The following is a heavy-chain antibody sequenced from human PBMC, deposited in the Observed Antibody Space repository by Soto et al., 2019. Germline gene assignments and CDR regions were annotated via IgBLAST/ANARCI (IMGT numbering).Heavy chain of an antibody. Sequence: QVQLEESGGGVVQPGGSLRLSCAASGLIFRTYAMHWVRQAPGKGLEWVAVISFDGSEKYYADSVKGRFTISRDNSNNTLFLLLSSLRPDDTAVYYCAREGIAAAGPLDTWGQGTLDTVSS. CDR1: GLIFRTYA. CDR3: AREGIAAAGPLDT. V-gene: IGHV3-33*01. J-gene: IGHJ4*02. D-gene: IGHD6-13*01. CDR2: ISFDGSEK.